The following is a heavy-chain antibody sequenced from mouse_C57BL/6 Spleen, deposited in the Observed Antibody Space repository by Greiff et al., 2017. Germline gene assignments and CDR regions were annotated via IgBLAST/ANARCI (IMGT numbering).Heavy chain of an antibody. V-gene: IGHV7-1*01. CDR3: ARDLASDAMDD. CDR1: GFTFSDFY. Sequence: EVNVVESGGGLVQSGRSLRLSCATSGFTFSDFYMEWVRHAPGKGLEWIAASRNKANDYTTEYSASVKGRFIVSRDTSQSILYLQMNALRAEDTAIYYCARDLASDAMDDWGQGTSVTVSS. D-gene: IGHD3-1*01. CDR2: SRNKANDYTT. J-gene: IGHJ4*01.